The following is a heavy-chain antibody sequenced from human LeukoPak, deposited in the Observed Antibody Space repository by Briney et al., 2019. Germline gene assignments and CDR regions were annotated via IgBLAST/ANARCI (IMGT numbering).Heavy chain of an antibody. CDR1: GGTFSSYA. D-gene: IGHD1-14*01. CDR2: IIPIFGTA. Sequence: SVKVSCKASGGTFSSYAISWVRQAPGQGLEWMGGIIPIFGTANYAQKFQGRVTITADESTSTAYMELSRLRSEDTAVYYCARGVRRSVSAPPGGGFDPWGQGTLVTVSS. J-gene: IGHJ5*02. V-gene: IGHV1-69*13. CDR3: ARGVRRSVSAPPGGGFDP.